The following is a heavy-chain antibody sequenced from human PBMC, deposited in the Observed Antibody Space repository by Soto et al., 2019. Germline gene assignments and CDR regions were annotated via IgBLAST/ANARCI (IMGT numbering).Heavy chain of an antibody. CDR1: GGSLSSSSYY. V-gene: IGHV4-39*01. CDR2: IYYSGST. D-gene: IGHD3-3*01. J-gene: IGHJ6*02. CDR3: ARQGGGYDFWSGYLRFYYYGMDV. Sequence: SSGTLFLTCTVSGGSLSSSSYYWGWVRPPPGEGVGWVGSIYYSGSTYYNPSLKSRVTISVDTSKNQFSLKLSSVTAADTAVYYCARQGGGYDFWSGYLRFYYYGMDVWGQGTTVTVSS.